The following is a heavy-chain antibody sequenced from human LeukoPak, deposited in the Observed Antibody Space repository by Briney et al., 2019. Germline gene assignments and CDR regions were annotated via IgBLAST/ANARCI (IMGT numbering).Heavy chain of an antibody. D-gene: IGHD6-19*01. Sequence: SETLSLTCTVSGGSISSYYWSWIRQPPGKRLEWIGYVHYSGSTNYNPSLRSRVTISVDTSKKQFSLKLSSVTAADTAVYYCASAVAVDAFDIWGQGTMVTVSS. CDR2: VHYSGST. CDR3: ASAVAVDAFDI. V-gene: IGHV4-59*08. J-gene: IGHJ3*02. CDR1: GGSISSYY.